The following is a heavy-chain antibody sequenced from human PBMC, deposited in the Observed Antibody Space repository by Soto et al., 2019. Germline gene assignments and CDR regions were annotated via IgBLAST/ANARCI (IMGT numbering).Heavy chain of an antibody. D-gene: IGHD4-17*01. CDR2: IYYSGST. CDR1: GGSISSSSYY. CDR3: ARHKGSDDYGDYGGPGYFDY. V-gene: IGHV4-39*01. Sequence: QLQLQESGPGLVKPSETLSLTCTVSGGSISSSSYYWGWIRQPPGKGLEWIGSIYYSGSTYYNPSRKSRVPISVDTSKNQFSLKLSSVTAADTAVYYCARHKGSDDYGDYGGPGYFDYWGQGTLVTVSS. J-gene: IGHJ4*02.